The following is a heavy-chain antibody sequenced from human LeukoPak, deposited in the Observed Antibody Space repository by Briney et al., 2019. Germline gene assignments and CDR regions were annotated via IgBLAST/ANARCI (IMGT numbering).Heavy chain of an antibody. CDR2: INHSGST. CDR1: GGSFSGYY. Sequence: PSETLSLTCAVYGGSFSGYYWSWIRQPPGKGLEWIGEINHSGSTNYNPSLKSRVTISVDTSKNQFSLKLSSVTAADTAVYYRARGLDFWSGRRYYYMDVWGKGTTVTVSS. D-gene: IGHD3-3*01. CDR3: ARGLDFWSGRRYYYMDV. V-gene: IGHV4-34*01. J-gene: IGHJ6*03.